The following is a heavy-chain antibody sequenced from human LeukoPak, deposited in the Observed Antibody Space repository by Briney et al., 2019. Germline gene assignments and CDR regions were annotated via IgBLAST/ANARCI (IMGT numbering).Heavy chain of an antibody. CDR3: AKSGYNRFDY. CDR1: GFTFSSYG. Sequence: PGGSLRLSCAASGFTFSSYGMSWVRQAPGKGLEWVSALSGSGGTTYYADSVKGRFTISRDNSKNTLYLQMNSLRADDTAVYYCAKSGYNRFDYWGQGTLVTVSS. D-gene: IGHD5-24*01. CDR2: LSGSGGTT. J-gene: IGHJ4*02. V-gene: IGHV3-23*01.